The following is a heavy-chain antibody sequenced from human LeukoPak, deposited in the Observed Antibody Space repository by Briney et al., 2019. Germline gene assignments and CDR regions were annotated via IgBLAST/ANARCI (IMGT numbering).Heavy chain of an antibody. V-gene: IGHV3-30-3*01. CDR3: ARSVTFGGVIVPFDY. J-gene: IGHJ4*02. D-gene: IGHD3-16*02. CDR1: GFTFSSYA. CDR2: ISYDGSNK. Sequence: PGRSLRLSCAASGFTFSSYAMHWVRQAPGKGLEWVAVISYDGSNKYYADSVKGRFTISRDNSKNTLYLQMNSLRAEDTAVYYCARSVTFGGVIVPFDYWGQGTLVTVSS.